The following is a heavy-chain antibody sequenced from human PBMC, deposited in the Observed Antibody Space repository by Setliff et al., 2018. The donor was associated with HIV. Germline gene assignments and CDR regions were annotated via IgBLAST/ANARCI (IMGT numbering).Heavy chain of an antibody. CDR1: GFTFSSYS. CDR2: ISSSTGYI. V-gene: IGHV3-21*01. CDR3: AREMAATAHPDDPYFQH. J-gene: IGHJ1*01. D-gene: IGHD6-13*01. Sequence: GGSLRLSCAASGFTFSSYSMNWVRQAPGKGLEWVSCISSSTGYIYYADSVKGRFTISRDNAKNSLYLQMSSLRADDTAVYYCAREMAATAHPDDPYFQHWGQGTLVTVSS.